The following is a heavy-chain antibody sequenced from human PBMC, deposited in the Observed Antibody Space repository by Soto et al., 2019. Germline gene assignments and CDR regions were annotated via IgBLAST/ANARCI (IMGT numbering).Heavy chain of an antibody. CDR2: ISGSAIST. CDR3: VNWNDEDVD. CDR1: GFSFTKYA. Sequence: EVHLLESGGDLVQPGGSLRLSCVASGFSFTKYAMTWVRQAPGKGLEWVATISGSAISTEYADSVKGRFTISRDNSKNTLFLQIQSLRAEDTATYYCVNWNDEDVDWGQGTLVAVSS. V-gene: IGHV3-23*01. J-gene: IGHJ4*01. D-gene: IGHD1-1*01.